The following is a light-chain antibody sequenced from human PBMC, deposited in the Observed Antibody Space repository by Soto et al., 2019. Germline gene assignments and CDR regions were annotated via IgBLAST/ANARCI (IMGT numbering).Light chain of an antibody. J-gene: IGKJ5*01. CDR1: QIVSSY. V-gene: IGKV3-11*01. Sequence: EVVLTQSPATLSLSPGERATLSCRASQIVSSYLAWYQQKPGQAPRLLIYDASNRATGIPARFSGSGSGTDFTLTISSLEPEDFAVYYCQQRSNWPLTFGGGTRLEIK. CDR3: QQRSNWPLT. CDR2: DAS.